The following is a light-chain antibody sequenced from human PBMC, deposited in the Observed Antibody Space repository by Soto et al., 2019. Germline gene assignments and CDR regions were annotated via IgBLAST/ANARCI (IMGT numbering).Light chain of an antibody. V-gene: IGKV3-11*01. Sequence: EIVSTQPPATLSLSPGERATLSCGASQSVSSYLAWYQQKPGQAPRLLIYDASNRATGIPARFSGSGSGTDFTLTISSLEPEDFAVYYCQQRSNWPPWTLGQGTKVDI. J-gene: IGKJ1*01. CDR1: QSVSSY. CDR2: DAS. CDR3: QQRSNWPPWT.